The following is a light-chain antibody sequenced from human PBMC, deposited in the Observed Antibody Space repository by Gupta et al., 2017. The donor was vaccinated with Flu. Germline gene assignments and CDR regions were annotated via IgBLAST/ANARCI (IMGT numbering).Light chain of an antibody. CDR1: QSVANY. CDR3: QSRSKWRLT. V-gene: IGKV3D-11*02. J-gene: IGKJ4*01. CDR2: DAV. Sequence: PATLSLLPGESATLSCGASQSVANYLAWFQQKPGQAPRLLIYDAVKRATGVPGRFSGSGAGTEFTLTITSLEPEDFAIYYSQSRSKWRLTFGGGTKVGL.